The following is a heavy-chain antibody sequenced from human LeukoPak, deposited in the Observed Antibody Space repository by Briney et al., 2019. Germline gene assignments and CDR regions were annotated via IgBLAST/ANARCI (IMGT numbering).Heavy chain of an antibody. CDR3: AQEGN. V-gene: IGHV3-21*01. Sequence: PGGPLRLSCAASGFTFSSYSMSWVRQAPGKGLEWVSSISTTSTYIYYADSVKGRFTISRDNARNSLYLQMNSLRVEDTAVYYCAQEGNWGQGTLVTVSS. CDR2: ISTTSTYI. J-gene: IGHJ4*02. CDR1: GFTFSSYS.